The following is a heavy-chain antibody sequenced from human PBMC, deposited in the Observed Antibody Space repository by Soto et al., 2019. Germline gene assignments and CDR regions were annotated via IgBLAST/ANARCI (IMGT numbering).Heavy chain of an antibody. Sequence: SETLSLTCAVYGGSFSGYYWSWIRQPPGKGLEWIGEINHSGSTNYNPSLKSRVTISVDTSKNQFSLKLSSVTAADTAVYYCARRLPDLTMVRGVTIRGFDPWGQGTLVTVSS. CDR1: GGSFSGYY. CDR2: INHSGST. J-gene: IGHJ5*02. V-gene: IGHV4-34*01. CDR3: ARRLPDLTMVRGVTIRGFDP. D-gene: IGHD3-10*01.